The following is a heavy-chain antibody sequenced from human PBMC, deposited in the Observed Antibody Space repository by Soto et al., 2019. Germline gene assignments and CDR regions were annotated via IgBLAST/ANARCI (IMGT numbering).Heavy chain of an antibody. V-gene: IGHV1-18*04. CDR2: ISAYNGNT. CDR1: GYEFTNYG. CDR3: ARSLALAVAASNNYLDP. Sequence: QVQLVQSGTEVKKPEASVKVSCKASGYEFTNYGISWVRQAPGQGLEWMGWISAYNGNTKYEQTLQGRITMSTDTSTGTAYMELRRLRSDDTALYYCARSLALAVAASNNYLDPWGQGTLVIVSS. D-gene: IGHD2-15*01. J-gene: IGHJ5*02.